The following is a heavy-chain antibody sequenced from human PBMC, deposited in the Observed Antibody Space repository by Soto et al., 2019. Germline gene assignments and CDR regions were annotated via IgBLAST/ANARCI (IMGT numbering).Heavy chain of an antibody. CDR3: ARDEYSGYDLGIFYY. J-gene: IGHJ4*02. Sequence: ASVKVSCKASGYTFTRCGISWVRQAPGQGLEWMGWISAYNGNTNYAQKLQGRVTMTTDTSTSTAYMELRSLRSDDTAVYYCARDEYSGYDLGIFYYWGQGTLVTVSS. D-gene: IGHD5-12*01. V-gene: IGHV1-18*01. CDR2: ISAYNGNT. CDR1: GYTFTRCG.